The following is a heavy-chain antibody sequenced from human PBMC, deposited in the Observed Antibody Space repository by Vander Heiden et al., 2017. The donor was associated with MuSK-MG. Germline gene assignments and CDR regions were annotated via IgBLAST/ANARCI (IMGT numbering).Heavy chain of an antibody. Sequence: EVQLLESGGGLVQPGGSLRLSCAASGFTFSSYALGWVRQVPGKGLEWVSAISGRCGSTYYADSVKGRFTISRDNSKNTLYLQMNSLRAEDTAVYYCAKDEKDEVRYFDWFGFGGYWGQGTLVTVSS. CDR3: AKDEKDEVRYFDWFGFGGY. J-gene: IGHJ4*02. CDR2: ISGRCGST. V-gene: IGHV3-23*01. CDR1: GFTFSSYA. D-gene: IGHD3-9*01.